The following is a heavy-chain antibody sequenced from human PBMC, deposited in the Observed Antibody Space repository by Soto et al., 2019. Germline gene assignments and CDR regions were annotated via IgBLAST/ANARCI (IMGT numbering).Heavy chain of an antibody. CDR2: ISHDGSEK. V-gene: IGHV3-33*08. CDR3: AGAFSGYPNPYFDY. J-gene: IGHJ4*02. CDR1: GFSFSKYG. Sequence: HPGGSLRLSCGASGFSFSKYGMHWVRQAPGEGLEWLSLISHDGSEKWYAESVKGRFTISRDNSKNTLYLQMNSLRAEDTAVYYCAGAFSGYPNPYFDYWGQGTLVTVSS. D-gene: IGHD3-22*01.